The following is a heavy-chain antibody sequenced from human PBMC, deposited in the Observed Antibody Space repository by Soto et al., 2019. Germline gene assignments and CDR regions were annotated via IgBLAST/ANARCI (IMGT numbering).Heavy chain of an antibody. CDR1: VFTFSSYA. CDR3: ARGLPIPLDY. D-gene: IGHD2-21*01. Sequence: VXXSCKTSVFTFSSYAMHWVRQAPAQRLEWMGWINAGNGNKKYSQKFQGRVTITRDTSASTAYMELSSLRFEDTAVYYCARGLPIPLDYWGQGTLVTVSS. J-gene: IGHJ4*02. CDR2: INAGNGNK. V-gene: IGHV1-3*01.